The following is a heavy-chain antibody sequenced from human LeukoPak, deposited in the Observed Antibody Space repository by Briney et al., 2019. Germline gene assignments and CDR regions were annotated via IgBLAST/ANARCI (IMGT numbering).Heavy chain of an antibody. V-gene: IGHV3-64*01. CDR2: ISSNGGGT. J-gene: IGHJ4*02. CDR3: AREYSSSSVDY. D-gene: IGHD6-6*01. CDR1: GFTFSSYA. Sequence: GGSLRLSCAASGFTFSSYAMHWVRQAPGKGLEYVSGISSNGGGTYYANSVKGRFTISRDNSKNTLYLQMGSLRAEDMAVYYCAREYSSSSVDYWGQGTLVTVSS.